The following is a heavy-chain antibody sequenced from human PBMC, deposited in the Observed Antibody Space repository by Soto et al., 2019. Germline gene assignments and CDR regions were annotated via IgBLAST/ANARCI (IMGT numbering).Heavy chain of an antibody. V-gene: IGHV3-23*01. Sequence: EVQLLESGGGLVQPGGSLRLSCAASGFTFSSYAMSWVRQAPGKGLEWVSAISGSGSSTYYADSVKGRFTISRDNSKNTLYLQMNSLRAEDTSVYYCAKNEQYYYGSGGAWFDPWGQGTLVTVSS. CDR2: ISGSGSST. J-gene: IGHJ5*02. CDR1: GFTFSSYA. CDR3: AKNEQYYYGSGGAWFDP. D-gene: IGHD3-10*01.